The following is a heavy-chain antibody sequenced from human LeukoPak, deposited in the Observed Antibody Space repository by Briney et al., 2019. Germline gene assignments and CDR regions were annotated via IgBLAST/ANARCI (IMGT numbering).Heavy chain of an antibody. J-gene: IGHJ4*02. CDR2: IYHSGST. Sequence: PSETLSLTCTVSGGSISSSSYYWGWIRQPPGKGLEWIGSIYHSGSTYYNPSLKSRVTISVDTSKNQFSLKLSSVTAADTAVYYWARAPPYCSSTSCSTGDDYWGQGTLVTVSS. D-gene: IGHD2-2*02. CDR3: ARAPPYCSSTSCSTGDDY. V-gene: IGHV4-39*07. CDR1: GGSISSSSYY.